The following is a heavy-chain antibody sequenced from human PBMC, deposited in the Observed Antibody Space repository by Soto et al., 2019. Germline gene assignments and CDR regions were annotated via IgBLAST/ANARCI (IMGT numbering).Heavy chain of an antibody. J-gene: IGHJ6*02. CDR2: IYYSGST. Sequence: LSLTFTVSGGSISSVGYYWSWIRQHPVKGLEWIGYIYYSGSTYYNPSLKSRVTISVDTSKNQFSLKLSSVTAADTAVYYCARDLVTGNNGGMDVWGQGTTVTVSS. CDR3: ARDLVTGNNGGMDV. CDR1: GGSISSVGYY. V-gene: IGHV4-31*03. D-gene: IGHD1-20*01.